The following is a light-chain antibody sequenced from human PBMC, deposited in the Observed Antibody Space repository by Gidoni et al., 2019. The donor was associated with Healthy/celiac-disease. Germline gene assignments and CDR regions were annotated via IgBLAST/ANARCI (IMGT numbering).Light chain of an antibody. J-gene: IGKJ2*01. Sequence: DIQMTQSPSSLSASVGDRVTITCRASQSISSYLNWYQQKPGKAHKHLIYAASSLQSGFQSRFSGSGSGTDFTLTISSLQPEDFATYYCQQSYSTPYTFGQGTKLEIK. CDR1: QSISSY. CDR3: QQSYSTPYT. V-gene: IGKV1-39*01. CDR2: AAS.